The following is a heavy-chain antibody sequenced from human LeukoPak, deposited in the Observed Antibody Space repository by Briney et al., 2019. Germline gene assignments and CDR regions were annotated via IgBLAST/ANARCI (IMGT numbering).Heavy chain of an antibody. Sequence: PSETLSLSCTVSGASTSHFYWNWIRQPPGRGLEWIGYMHNSGSSKHNPSLKSRVTISIDTSKNQFSLQLTSVTAADTALYYCARSAEWLRNAFDIWGQGTMVSVSS. CDR2: MHNSGSS. V-gene: IGHV4-59*01. D-gene: IGHD5-12*01. J-gene: IGHJ3*02. CDR1: GASTSHFY. CDR3: ARSAEWLRNAFDI.